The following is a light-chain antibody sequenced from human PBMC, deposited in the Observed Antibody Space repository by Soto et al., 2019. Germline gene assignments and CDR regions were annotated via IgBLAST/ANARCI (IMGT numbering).Light chain of an antibody. CDR3: QQYGSSGT. Sequence: EVVLTQSPGTLSLSPGERSTLSFRASQSVGSSYLAWYQQKPGQAPRVLIYGASNRATGIPDRFSGSGSGTDFTLTISRLEPEDFAVYYCQQYGSSGTFGQGTKVDIK. CDR2: GAS. V-gene: IGKV3-20*01. CDR1: QSVGSSY. J-gene: IGKJ1*01.